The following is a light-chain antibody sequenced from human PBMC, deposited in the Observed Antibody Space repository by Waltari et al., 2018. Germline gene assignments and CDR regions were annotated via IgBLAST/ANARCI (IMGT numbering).Light chain of an antibody. CDR3: QHYIHYPYT. V-gene: IGKV1-5*03. CDR1: QTISYW. CDR2: RAS. Sequence: TCRASQTISYWLAWFQQKPGKAPKLLIYRASSLPTGVRSRFSGSGSGTEFALTISSLQPDDFATYYCQHYIHYPYTFGQGTKLEIK. J-gene: IGKJ2*01.